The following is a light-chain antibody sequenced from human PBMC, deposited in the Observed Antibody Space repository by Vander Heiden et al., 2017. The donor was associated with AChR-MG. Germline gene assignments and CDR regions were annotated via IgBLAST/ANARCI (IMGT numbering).Light chain of an antibody. Sequence: QSVLPPPPSASGTPRQPVPISSSGSRFPIGIHDVYWYQQLPGTAPKLLIYRDHQRPAGVPDRFSGSKSGTAASLAISGLRSEDEADYYCAAWDVSLSGWVFGGGTKLTVL. CDR1: RFPIGIHD. CDR3: AAWDVSLSGWV. CDR2: RDH. J-gene: IGLJ3*02. V-gene: IGLV1-47*01.